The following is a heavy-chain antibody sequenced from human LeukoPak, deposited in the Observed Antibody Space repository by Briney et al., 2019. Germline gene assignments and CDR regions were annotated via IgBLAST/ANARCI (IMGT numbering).Heavy chain of an antibody. V-gene: IGHV1-69*01. Sequence: SVKVSCKASGGTFSSYAISWVRQAPGQGLEWMGGIIPIFGTANYAQKFQGRVTITADESTSTANMELSSLRSEDTAVYYCARAPRDFWSGYLFDYWGQGTLVTVSS. D-gene: IGHD3-3*01. CDR1: GGTFSSYA. CDR3: ARAPRDFWSGYLFDY. J-gene: IGHJ4*02. CDR2: IIPIFGTA.